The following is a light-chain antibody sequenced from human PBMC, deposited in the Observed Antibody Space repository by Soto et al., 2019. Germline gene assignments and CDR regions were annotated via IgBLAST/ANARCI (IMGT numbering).Light chain of an antibody. J-gene: IGKJ2*01. CDR1: QSVSNNY. CDR2: VSS. V-gene: IGKV3-20*01. Sequence: EVVLTQSPGTLSLSPGERATLSCRASQSVSNNYFAWYQQKPGQAPRLLIFVSSDMSTDIPDRFSGSGSGTDFTLTISRLEPEDFAVYYCQQYGSSPPYTFGQRTKLDIK. CDR3: QQYGSSPPYT.